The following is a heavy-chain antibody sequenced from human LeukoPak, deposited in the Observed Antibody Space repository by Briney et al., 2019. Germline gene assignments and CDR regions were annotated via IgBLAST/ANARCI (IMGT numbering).Heavy chain of an antibody. Sequence: SETLSLTCTVSGGSISSSSYYWSWIRQPAGKGLEWIGRIYTSGSTNYNPSLNSQVTISIDTSKNQFSLSLSSVTAADTAVYYCARVSPSGVWDVWGQGTTVTVSS. V-gene: IGHV4-61*02. CDR3: ARVSPSGVWDV. J-gene: IGHJ6*02. CDR1: GGSISSSSYY. CDR2: IYTSGST. D-gene: IGHD3-10*01.